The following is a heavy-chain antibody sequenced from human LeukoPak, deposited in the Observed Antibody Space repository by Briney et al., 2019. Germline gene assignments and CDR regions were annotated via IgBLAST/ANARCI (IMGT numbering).Heavy chain of an antibody. D-gene: IGHD3-16*02. V-gene: IGHV4-34*01. J-gene: IGHJ3*02. CDR3: ARGTSMITFGGVIVKDAFDI. CDR2: INHSGST. CDR1: GGSISSYY. Sequence: PSETLSLTCTVSGGSISSYYWSWIRQPPGKGLEWIGEINHSGSTNYNPSLKSRVTISVDTSKNQFSLKLSSVTAADTAVYYCARGTSMITFGGVIVKDAFDIWGQGTMVTVSS.